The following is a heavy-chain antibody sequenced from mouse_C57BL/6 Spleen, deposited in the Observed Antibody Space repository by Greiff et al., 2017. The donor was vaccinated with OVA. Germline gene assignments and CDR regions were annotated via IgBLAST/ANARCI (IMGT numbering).Heavy chain of an antibody. J-gene: IGHJ3*01. Sequence: VKLVESGAELMKPGASVKLSCKATGYTFTGYWIEWVKQRPGHGLEWIGEILPGSGSTNYNEKFKGKATFTADTSSNTAYMQLSSLTTEDAAIDYCARRGYDYLAWFAYWGQGTLVTVSA. V-gene: IGHV1-9*01. CDR1: GYTFTGYW. CDR2: ILPGSGST. D-gene: IGHD2-4*01. CDR3: ARRGYDYLAWFAY.